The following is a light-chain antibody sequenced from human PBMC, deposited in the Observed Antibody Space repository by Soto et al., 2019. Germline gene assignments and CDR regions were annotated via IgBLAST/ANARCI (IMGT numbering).Light chain of an antibody. CDR2: WAS. CDR1: QSVLYSSNNKNY. CDR3: PQYYGTPVIT. J-gene: IGKJ5*01. Sequence: DIVMTQSPDSLAVSLGERATINCKSSQSVLYSSNNKNYLAWYQQKPGQPPKLLIYWASTRESRVPDRFSGSGSGTDFTLTISSLQAEDVAVYYCPQYYGTPVITFGQGTRLEIK. V-gene: IGKV4-1*01.